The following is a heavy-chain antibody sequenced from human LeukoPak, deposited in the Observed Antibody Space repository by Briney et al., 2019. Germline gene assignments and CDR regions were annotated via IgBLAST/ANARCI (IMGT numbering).Heavy chain of an antibody. Sequence: GGSLRLSCAASGFTISTYSMHWVRQAPGKGLECVSAITSNGGSTYYADSVKGRFTISRDNSKNTVYLQMGSLRAEDMAMYYCARGGQSTSCFDCWGQGTLVTVS. CDR2: ITSNGGST. CDR1: GFTISTYS. CDR3: ARGGQSTSCFDC. D-gene: IGHD2-2*01. J-gene: IGHJ4*02. V-gene: IGHV3-64*02.